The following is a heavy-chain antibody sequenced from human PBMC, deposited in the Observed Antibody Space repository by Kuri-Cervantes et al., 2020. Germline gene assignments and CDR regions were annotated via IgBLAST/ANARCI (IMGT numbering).Heavy chain of an antibody. Sequence: ASVKVSCKASGYTFTGYYMHWVRQAPGQGLEWMGWINPNSGGTNYAQKFQGRVTMTRDTSISTAYMELSRLRSDDTAVYHCARVQRRGALVGASDDAFDIWGQGTTVTVSS. J-gene: IGHJ3*02. CDR3: ARVQRRGALVGASDDAFDI. CDR2: INPNSGGT. V-gene: IGHV1-2*02. CDR1: GYTFTGYY. D-gene: IGHD1-26*01.